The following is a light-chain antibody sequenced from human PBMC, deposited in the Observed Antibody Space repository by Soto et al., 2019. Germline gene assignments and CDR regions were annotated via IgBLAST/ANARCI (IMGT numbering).Light chain of an antibody. CDR1: SSDVGGYNY. J-gene: IGLJ1*01. Sequence: QSALTQPPSASGSPGQSVTISCTGTSSDVGGYNYVSWYQQHPGKAPKLMIYEVSKRPSGVPDRFSSSKSDNTASLTVSGLQAEDEADYYCSSYAGSNNLRVFGSGTKVTVL. CDR2: EVS. CDR3: SSYAGSNNLRV. V-gene: IGLV2-8*01.